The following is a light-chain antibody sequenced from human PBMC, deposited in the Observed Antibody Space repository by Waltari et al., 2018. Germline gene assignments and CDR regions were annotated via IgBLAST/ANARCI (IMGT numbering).Light chain of an antibody. Sequence: QSALTQPASKSGSPGQSITISCTGTNRDIGGFHLVSWYQQHPGKAPRLLIYEGTRRPSGVSSRFSGSTSGITSSLTISGLQFEDEADYYCCSFTTSLTYVFGSGTKVTVL. CDR3: CSFTTSLTYV. CDR1: NRDIGGFHL. V-gene: IGLV2-23*01. CDR2: EGT. J-gene: IGLJ1*01.